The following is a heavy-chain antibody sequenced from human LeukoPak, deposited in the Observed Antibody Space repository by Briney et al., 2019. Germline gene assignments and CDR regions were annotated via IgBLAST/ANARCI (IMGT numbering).Heavy chain of an antibody. CDR2: MWYDGRNR. CDR1: GFTLSSFG. Sequence: GGSLRLSCAASGFTLSSFGMVWVRQAPGKGLEWVTLMWYDGRNRYYADSVKGRFTISRDNSKNTVYLQMNSLRGEDTAVYYCARVGDMEAFDIWGQGTRVTVSS. CDR3: ARVGDMEAFDI. J-gene: IGHJ3*02. V-gene: IGHV3-33*01. D-gene: IGHD3-16*01.